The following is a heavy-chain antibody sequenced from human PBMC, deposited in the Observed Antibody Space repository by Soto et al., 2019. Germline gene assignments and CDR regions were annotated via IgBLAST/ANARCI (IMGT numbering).Heavy chain of an antibody. CDR3: ARDNGYGHFDS. V-gene: IGHV4-31*03. J-gene: IGHJ4*02. CDR2: MFYSGST. CDR1: GASISSGRSY. Sequence: SETLSLTCTVSGASISSGRSYWSGSRQHPGKGLEGIGYMFYSGSTYYHPSLKSRVNISAGTSKNQFSLRLTSVTPADTAVYYCARDNGYGHFDSWGQGTLVTVSS. D-gene: IGHD5-12*01.